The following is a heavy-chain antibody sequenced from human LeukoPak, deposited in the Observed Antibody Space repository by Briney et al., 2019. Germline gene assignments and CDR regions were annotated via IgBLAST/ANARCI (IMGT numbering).Heavy chain of an antibody. V-gene: IGHV3-30*18. Sequence: GGSLRLSCAASGFTFSSDGMHWVRQAPGKGVEGVAVISYDGSNKYYADSVKGRFTISRDNSKNTLYLQMNSPRAEDTAVYYCAKIRGYGDYYDAFDIWGQGTMVTVSS. J-gene: IGHJ3*02. D-gene: IGHD4-17*01. CDR2: ISYDGSNK. CDR1: GFTFSSDG. CDR3: AKIRGYGDYYDAFDI.